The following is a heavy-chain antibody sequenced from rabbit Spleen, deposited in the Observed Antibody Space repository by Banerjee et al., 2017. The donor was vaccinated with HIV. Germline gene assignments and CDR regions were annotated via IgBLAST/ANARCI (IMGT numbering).Heavy chain of an antibody. Sequence: QSLEESGGDLVKPGASLTLTCTASGFSFSSRYWISWVRQAPEKGLEWIACIDTSSVNTADATWAKGRFTISKTSSTTVTLQMTCLTAADTATYFCARGEHFSVGFSAFAIYLDLWGPGTLVTVS. CDR1: GFSFSSRYW. CDR2: IDTSSVNT. CDR3: ARGEHFSVGFSAFAIYLDL. J-gene: IGHJ4*01. D-gene: IGHD6-1*01. V-gene: IGHV1S40*01.